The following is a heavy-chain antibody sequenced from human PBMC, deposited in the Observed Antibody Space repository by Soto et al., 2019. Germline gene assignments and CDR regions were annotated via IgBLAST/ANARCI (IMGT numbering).Heavy chain of an antibody. V-gene: IGHV4-31*03. Sequence: QVQLQESGPGLVKPSQTLSLTCTVSGGSISSGGYYWSWIRQHPGKGLEWIGYIYYSGSTYYNPSLKSXXTXSXVTSKNQFSLKLSSVTAADTAVYYCARGFGEEAFDYWGQGTLVTVSS. CDR3: ARGFGEEAFDY. J-gene: IGHJ4*02. D-gene: IGHD3-10*01. CDR2: IYYSGST. CDR1: GGSISSGGYY.